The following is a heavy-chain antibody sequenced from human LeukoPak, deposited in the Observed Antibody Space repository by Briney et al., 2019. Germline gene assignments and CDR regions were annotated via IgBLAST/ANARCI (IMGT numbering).Heavy chain of an antibody. V-gene: IGHV4-59*01. D-gene: IGHD3-3*01. CDR1: GGSISSYY. J-gene: IGHJ4*02. CDR2: IYYSGST. Sequence: SETLSLTCTVSGGSISSYYWSWIRQPPGKGLEWIGYIYYSGSTNYNPSLKSRVTISVDTSKNQFSLKLSSVTAADTAVYYCAREMYDFLGSYYFDYWGQGTLVTVSS. CDR3: AREMYDFLGSYYFDY.